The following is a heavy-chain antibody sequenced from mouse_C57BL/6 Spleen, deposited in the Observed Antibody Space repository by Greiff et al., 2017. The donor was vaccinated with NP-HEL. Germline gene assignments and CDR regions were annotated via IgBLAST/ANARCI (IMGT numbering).Heavy chain of an antibody. CDR2: ISSGGDYI. Sequence: EVKLVESGEGLVKPGGSLKLSCAASGFTFSSYAMSWVRQTPEKRLEWVAYISSGGDYIYYADTVKGRFTISRDNARNTLYLQMSSLKSEDTAMYYCTREGGNYVGMDYWGQGTSVTVSS. CDR3: TREGGNYVGMDY. J-gene: IGHJ4*01. CDR1: GFTFSSYA. D-gene: IGHD2-1*01. V-gene: IGHV5-9-1*02.